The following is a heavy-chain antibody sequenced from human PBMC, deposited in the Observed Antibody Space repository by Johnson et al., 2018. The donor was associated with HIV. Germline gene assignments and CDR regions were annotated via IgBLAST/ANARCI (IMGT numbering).Heavy chain of an antibody. CDR2: ISSSGSTI. V-gene: IGHV3-11*04. Sequence: QMLLVESGGGVVQPGRSLRLSCAASGFTFSDYYMSWIRQAPGKGLEWVSYISSSGSTIYYADSVKGRFTISRDNAKNSLYLQMNSLRAEDTAVYYCAKGDGIVGGSDAFDIWGQGTMVTVSS. D-gene: IGHD1-26*01. CDR3: AKGDGIVGGSDAFDI. J-gene: IGHJ3*02. CDR1: GFTFSDYY.